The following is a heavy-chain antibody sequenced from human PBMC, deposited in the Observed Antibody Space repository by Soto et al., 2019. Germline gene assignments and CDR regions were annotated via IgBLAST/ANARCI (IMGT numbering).Heavy chain of an antibody. V-gene: IGHV4-59*01. D-gene: IGHD2-15*01. J-gene: IGHJ4*02. Sequence: SETLSLTCTVSGGSISSYYCSWIRQPPGKGLEWIGYIYYSGSTNYNPSLKSRVTISVDTSKNQFSLNLSSATAADTAVYYCARAGAATLSDYWGQGTLVTVSS. CDR1: GGSISSYY. CDR3: ARAGAATLSDY. CDR2: IYYSGST.